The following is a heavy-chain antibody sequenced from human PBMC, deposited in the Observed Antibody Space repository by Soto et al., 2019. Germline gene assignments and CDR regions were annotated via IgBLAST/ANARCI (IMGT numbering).Heavy chain of an antibody. J-gene: IGHJ4*02. CDR1: GFTFSSYG. D-gene: IGHD1-26*01. V-gene: IGHV3-33*01. Sequence: GVSLRLSCAASGFTFSSYGMHWVRQAPGKGLEWVAVIWYDGSKKYYADSVKGRFTLSRDNSINTLYLQMNSLRAEETAVYYCARDHFKWELPRGPFDYWGQGTLVTVSS. CDR2: IWYDGSKK. CDR3: ARDHFKWELPRGPFDY.